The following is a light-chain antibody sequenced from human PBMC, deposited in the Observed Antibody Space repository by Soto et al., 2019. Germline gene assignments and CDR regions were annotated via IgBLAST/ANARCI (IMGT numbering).Light chain of an antibody. CDR2: DAS. CDR3: QQPSNEGLS. Sequence: EIVCTQSPATLSLSPGERATLSCRASQSVSSYLAWYQQKPGQAPRLLIYDASNRATGIPARFSGSGSGTDFTLTISSIEPEEVAVYSCQQPSNEGLSLGGGTKVDIK. J-gene: IGKJ4*01. CDR1: QSVSSY. V-gene: IGKV3-11*01.